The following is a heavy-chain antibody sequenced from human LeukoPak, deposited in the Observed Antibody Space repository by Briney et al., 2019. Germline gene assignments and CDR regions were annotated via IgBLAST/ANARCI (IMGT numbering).Heavy chain of an antibody. Sequence: GGSLRLSCAASGFTFHNNGMSWVRQAPGKGLEWVSAISGSSRSTYHAESVKGRFTISRDNSKNTLFLQMNSLRAEDTAVYYCGKGLMVRGEGYFDYWGQGTLVTVSS. CDR3: GKGLMVRGEGYFDY. V-gene: IGHV3-23*01. CDR2: ISGSSRST. CDR1: GFTFHNNG. J-gene: IGHJ4*02. D-gene: IGHD3-10*01.